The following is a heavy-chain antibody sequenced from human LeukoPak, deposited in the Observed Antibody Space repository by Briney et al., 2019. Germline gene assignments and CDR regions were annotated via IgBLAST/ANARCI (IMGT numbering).Heavy chain of an antibody. CDR3: ARTLDYGTNSRLDY. Sequence: ASVKVSCKASGYTFTGYYMHWVRQAPGRGLEWMGWINPNSGGTNYAQKFQGRVTMTRDTSISTAYMELSRLRSDDTAVYYCARTLDYGTNSRLDYWGQGTLVTVSS. CDR2: INPNSGGT. J-gene: IGHJ4*02. V-gene: IGHV1-2*02. CDR1: GYTFTGYY. D-gene: IGHD4-17*01.